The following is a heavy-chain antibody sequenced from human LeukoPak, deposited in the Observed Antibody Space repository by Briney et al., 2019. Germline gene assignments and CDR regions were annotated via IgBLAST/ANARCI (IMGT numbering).Heavy chain of an antibody. CDR1: GYTFTGYY. CDR2: INPNSGGT. J-gene: IGHJ1*01. Sequence: GASVKVSCKASGYTFTGYYMHWVRQAPGQGLEWMGWINPNSGGTNYAQKFQGWVTMTRDTSISTAYMELSRLRSDDTAVYYCARHPNRYCSSTSCYSGYFQHWGQGTLVTVSS. V-gene: IGHV1-2*04. D-gene: IGHD2-2*02. CDR3: ARHPNRYCSSTSCYSGYFQH.